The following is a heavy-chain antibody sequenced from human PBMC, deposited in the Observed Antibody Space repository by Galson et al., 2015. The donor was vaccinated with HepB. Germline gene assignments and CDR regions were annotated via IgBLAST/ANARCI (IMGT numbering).Heavy chain of an antibody. V-gene: IGHV1-18*01. CDR1: GYTFTSYG. J-gene: IGHJ5*02. D-gene: IGHD2-2*01. Sequence: SVKVSCKASGYTFTSYGISWVRQAPGQGLEWMGWISAYNGNTNYAQKLQGRVTMTTDTSTSTAYMELRSLRSDDTAVYYCARERCSSTSCHWFDPWGQGTLVTVSS. CDR3: ARERCSSTSCHWFDP. CDR2: ISAYNGNT.